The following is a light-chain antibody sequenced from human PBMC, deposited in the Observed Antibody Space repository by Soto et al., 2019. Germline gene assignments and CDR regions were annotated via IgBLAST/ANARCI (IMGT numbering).Light chain of an antibody. CDR2: AAS. V-gene: IGKV1-39*01. Sequence: DIQMTQSPSSLSASVGDRVTITCRASQSLSTYLNWYQQKPGKAPKLLIYAASSLQSGVPSRFSGSGSGTEFTLTISSLQPEDFATYYCQQSYSTLTFRPGTKVDIK. J-gene: IGKJ3*01. CDR1: QSLSTY. CDR3: QQSYSTLT.